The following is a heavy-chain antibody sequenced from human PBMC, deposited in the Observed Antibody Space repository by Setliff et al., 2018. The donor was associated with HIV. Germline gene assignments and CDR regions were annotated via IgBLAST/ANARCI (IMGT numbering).Heavy chain of an antibody. CDR1: GGSISSYF. J-gene: IGHJ3*02. V-gene: IGHV4-59*01. D-gene: IGHD2-21*02. CDR3: ARSDSYCAGDCYGVDGVDAFDI. Sequence: SETLSLTCTVSGGSISSYFWSWIRQPPGKGLEWIDYMSYSGSTYYNPSFKSRIIMSVDTSKNQFSLKLSSVTAADTALYYCARSDSYCAGDCYGVDGVDAFDIWGQGTMVTVSS. CDR2: MSYSGST.